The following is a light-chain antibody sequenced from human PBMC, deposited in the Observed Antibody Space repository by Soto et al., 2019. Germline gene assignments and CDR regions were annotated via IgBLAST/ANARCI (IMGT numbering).Light chain of an antibody. CDR2: AAS. Sequence: DIQMTQSPSSLSASVGDRVTITCRASQSISSYLNWYQQKPGKAPKLLIYAASSLQTGVPSRFSGSGSGTDFPLTISSLPPEDFATYYCQQSYSTPPFTFGPGNKVDIK. V-gene: IGKV1-39*01. CDR3: QQSYSTPPFT. CDR1: QSISSY. J-gene: IGKJ3*01.